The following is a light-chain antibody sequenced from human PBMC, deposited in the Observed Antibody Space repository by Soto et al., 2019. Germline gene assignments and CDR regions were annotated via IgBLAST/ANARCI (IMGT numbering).Light chain of an antibody. V-gene: IGKV1-12*01. CDR3: QQSDSTPYT. CDR2: TAS. J-gene: IGKJ2*01. CDR1: QPIKTW. Sequence: DIQLTQSPASVSAAVGDRINISCRASQPIKTWLAWYQQKPGKGPKLLIYTASTLETGVPSRFSGSGSGTDFTLTIASLQPEDFSTYYCQQSDSTPYTFGQGTKVEI.